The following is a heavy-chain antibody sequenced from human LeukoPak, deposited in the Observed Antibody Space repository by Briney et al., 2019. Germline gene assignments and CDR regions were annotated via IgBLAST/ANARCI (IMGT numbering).Heavy chain of an antibody. CDR2: INHSGST. CDR1: GGSLSHYY. Sequence: PSETLSLTCAVYGGSLSHYYWSWIRQPPGKGLEWIGEINHSGSTNYNPSLKRRVTISVEMSKNQFSLELTSVTAADTAVYYCARGPASGSNFAWFDPWGQGTLVTVSS. D-gene: IGHD3-10*01. J-gene: IGHJ5*02. V-gene: IGHV4-34*01. CDR3: ARGPASGSNFAWFDP.